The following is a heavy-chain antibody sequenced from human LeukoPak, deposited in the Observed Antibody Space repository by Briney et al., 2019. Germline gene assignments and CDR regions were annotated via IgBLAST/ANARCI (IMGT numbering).Heavy chain of an antibody. CDR3: ARGTMGKNTKPDY. CDR2: ISAYNGNT. V-gene: IGHV1-18*01. J-gene: IGHJ4*02. CDR1: GYTFTSYG. D-gene: IGHD1-1*01. Sequence: ASVKVSCKASGYTFTSYGISWVRQAPGQGLEWMGWISAYNGNTNYAQKLQGRVTMTRDTSTSTVYMELSSLRSEDTAVYYCARGTMGKNTKPDYWGQGTLVTVSS.